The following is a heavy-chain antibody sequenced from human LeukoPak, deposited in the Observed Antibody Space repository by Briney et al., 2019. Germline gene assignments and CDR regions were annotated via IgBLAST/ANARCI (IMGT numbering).Heavy chain of an antibody. D-gene: IGHD3-3*01. CDR3: ARGGTSALEWFGP. CDR2: IYNSGST. J-gene: IGHJ5*02. V-gene: IGHV4-59*01. Sequence: KPSEALSLTCTVSGDSISSYYWSWIRQPPGKGLEWIGYIYNSGSTKYNPSLKSRVTISIDTSKNQFSLKVNSVTAADTAVYYCARGGTSALEWFGPWGQGTLVTVSS. CDR1: GDSISSYY.